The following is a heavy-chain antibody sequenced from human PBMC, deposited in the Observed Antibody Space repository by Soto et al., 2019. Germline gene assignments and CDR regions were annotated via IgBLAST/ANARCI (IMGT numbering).Heavy chain of an antibody. J-gene: IGHJ4*02. CDR2: IYSGGST. CDR1: GFTVSSNY. Sequence: PGGSLRLSCAASGFTVSSNYMSWVRQAPGKGLEWVSVIYSGGSTYYADSVKGRFTISRDNSKNTLYPQMNSLRAEDTAAYYCAMGHSYCYGSGSPYYFDYWGQGTVVTVSS. V-gene: IGHV3-66*01. CDR3: AMGHSYCYGSGSPYYFDY. D-gene: IGHD3-10*01.